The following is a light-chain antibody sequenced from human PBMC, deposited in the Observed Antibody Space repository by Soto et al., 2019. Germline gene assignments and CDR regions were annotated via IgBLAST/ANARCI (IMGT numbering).Light chain of an antibody. CDR1: QSVQFNY. CDR3: QQSGDSQWT. V-gene: IGKV3-20*01. CDR2: GAS. J-gene: IGKJ1*01. Sequence: ELVLTQSPGTLSLSPGERASFSCXASQSVQFNYVAWYQQKPGQAPRXXIYGASSRATGIPDRFSGSGYGMDFTLTISSLATEDFAVYYCQQSGDSQWTFGQGTKVDIK.